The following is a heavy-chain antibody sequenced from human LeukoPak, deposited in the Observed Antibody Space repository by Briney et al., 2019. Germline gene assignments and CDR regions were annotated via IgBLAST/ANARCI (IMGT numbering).Heavy chain of an antibody. J-gene: IGHJ1*01. CDR3: ARAPSEIGGYYPEYFRH. D-gene: IGHD3-22*01. CDR2: IKSDGST. Sequence: PGGSLRLSCAASGFTFSSYWMHWGRQAPGKGLVWVSRIKSDGSTNYADSVKGRFTNSRDNAKNTVSLQMNSLRAEDTGVYYCARAPSEIGGYYPEYFRHWGQGTLVTVSS. CDR1: GFTFSSYW. V-gene: IGHV3-74*01.